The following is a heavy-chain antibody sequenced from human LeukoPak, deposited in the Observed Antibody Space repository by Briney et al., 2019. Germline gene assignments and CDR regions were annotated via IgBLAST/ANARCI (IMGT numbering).Heavy chain of an antibody. Sequence: SETLSLTCTVSGGSISNYYWSWIRQPPGKGLEWIGYIYYTGSTNYNPSLTSRVNISVDTSKNQFSLNLTSVTAADTAVYYCARWGSIAVARFDYWGQGTLVAVSS. CDR2: IYYTGST. J-gene: IGHJ4*02. CDR3: ARWGSIAVARFDY. D-gene: IGHD6-6*01. V-gene: IGHV4-59*01. CDR1: GGSISNYY.